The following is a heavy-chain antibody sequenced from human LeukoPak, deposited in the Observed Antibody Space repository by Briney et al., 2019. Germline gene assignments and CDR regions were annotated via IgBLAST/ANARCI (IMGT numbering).Heavy chain of an antibody. V-gene: IGHV3-30*18. CDR1: GFTFSTYG. D-gene: IGHD3-3*01. CDR2: ISFDGSNK. J-gene: IGHJ4*02. Sequence: GGSLRLSCAASGFTFSTYGMHWVRQAPGKGLEWVAVISFDGSNKYYADSVKGRFTISRDNSKNTLYLQMNSLRAEDTAVYYCAKDPLGRFLEWSRLDYWGQGTLVTVSS. CDR3: AKDPLGRFLEWSRLDY.